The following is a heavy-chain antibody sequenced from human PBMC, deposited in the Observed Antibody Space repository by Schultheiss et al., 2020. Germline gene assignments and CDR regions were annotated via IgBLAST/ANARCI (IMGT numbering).Heavy chain of an antibody. Sequence: LRLSCAASGFSLSGYSMTWVRQAAGKGLEWIGYIYHSGSTYYNPSLKSRVTISVDRSKNQFSLKLSSVTAADTAVYYCARTRVQQWLVPLIYGMDVWGQGTTVTVSS. CDR2: IYHSGST. CDR1: GFSLSGYS. V-gene: IGHV4-30-2*01. CDR3: ARTRVQQWLVPLIYGMDV. D-gene: IGHD6-19*01. J-gene: IGHJ6*02.